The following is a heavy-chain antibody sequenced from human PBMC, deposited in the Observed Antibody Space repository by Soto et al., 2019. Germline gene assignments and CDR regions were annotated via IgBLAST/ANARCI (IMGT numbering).Heavy chain of an antibody. CDR1: GGSISSYY. CDR2: IYYSGST. Sequence: SETLSLTCTVSGGSISSYYWSWIRQPPGKGLEWIGYIYYSGSTNYNPSLKSRVTISVDTSKNQFSLKLSSVTAADTAVYYCARDVRYDSRGPNYYYYGMDVWGQGTTVTVSS. J-gene: IGHJ6*02. V-gene: IGHV4-59*01. CDR3: ARDVRYDSRGPNYYYYGMDV. D-gene: IGHD3-22*01.